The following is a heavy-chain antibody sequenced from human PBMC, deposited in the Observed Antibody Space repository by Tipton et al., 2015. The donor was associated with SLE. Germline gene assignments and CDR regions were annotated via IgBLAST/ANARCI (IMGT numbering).Heavy chain of an antibody. CDR2: IYYSGST. D-gene: IGHD1-26*01. J-gene: IGHJ3*02. CDR3: ASPGRYDAFDI. Sequence: TLSLTCTVSGGSISSYYWNWIRQPPGKGLEWIGYIYYSGSTYYNPSLKSRVTISVDTSKNQFSLKLSSVTAADTAVYYCASPGRYDAFDIWGQGTMVTVSS. V-gene: IGHV4-59*08. CDR1: GGSISSYY.